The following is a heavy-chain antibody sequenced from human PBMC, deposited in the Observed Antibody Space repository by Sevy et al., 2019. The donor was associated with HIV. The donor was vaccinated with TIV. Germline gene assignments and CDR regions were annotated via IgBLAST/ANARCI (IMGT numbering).Heavy chain of an antibody. V-gene: IGHV3-64D*09. CDR3: VKDSIFYDSSSGYRPFYYYGMDV. Sequence: QLGGSLSLSCSASGSTFSGSALPWVRQAPGKGLEYVPVISRSGSTAYYAESVRGRFTISRDNSKNTLYLQMRSLRAEDTAVYYCVKDSIFYDSSSGYRPFYYYGMDVWGQGTSVTVSS. CDR2: ISRSGSTA. J-gene: IGHJ6*02. D-gene: IGHD3-3*01. CDR1: GSTFSGSA.